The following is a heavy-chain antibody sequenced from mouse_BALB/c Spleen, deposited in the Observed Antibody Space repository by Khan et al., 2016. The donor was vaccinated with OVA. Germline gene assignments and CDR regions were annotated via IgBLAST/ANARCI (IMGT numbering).Heavy chain of an antibody. CDR3: TRGGKFAY. CDR1: GYKFTDYA. Sequence: QVRLHQSGAELVRPGVSVKISCTVSGYKFTDYAMHWVKQSHAKGLEWIGVISTYYGDADYSQKFKGKSTMTVDRSTSTAYLELARLTSEDSARYYCTRGGKFAYWGQGTLVTVSA. CDR2: ISTYYGDA. V-gene: IGHV1S137*01. J-gene: IGHJ3*01. D-gene: IGHD1-1*02.